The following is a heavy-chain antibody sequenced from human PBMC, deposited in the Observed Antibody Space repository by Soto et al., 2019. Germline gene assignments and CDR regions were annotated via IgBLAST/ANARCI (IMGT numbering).Heavy chain of an antibody. CDR2: INSDGSST. CDR3: VRTSLVVAAATREDY. V-gene: IGHV3-74*01. J-gene: IGHJ4*02. D-gene: IGHD2-15*01. Sequence: EVQLVESGGGLVRPGESLRLSCEASGFTFSSYWLNWVRQAPGKGLVWVSRINSDGSSTSYAGSVKGRFTISRDNAKNTLYLQMNSLRAEDTAVYYCVRTSLVVAAATREDYWGQGTLVTVSS. CDR1: GFTFSSYW.